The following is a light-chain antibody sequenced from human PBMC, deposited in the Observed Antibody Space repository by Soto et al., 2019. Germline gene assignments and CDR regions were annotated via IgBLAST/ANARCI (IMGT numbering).Light chain of an antibody. V-gene: IGKV1-5*01. CDR2: DAS. Sequence: DIQMTPCPSTLSASVGYRVNTTCRASQSISSWLAWYQQKPGKAPKFLIYDASNLESGVPSRFSGSGSGTEFTLTISSLQPDDFATYYCQQYSSYWTFGQGTKVDIK. J-gene: IGKJ1*01. CDR1: QSISSW. CDR3: QQYSSYWT.